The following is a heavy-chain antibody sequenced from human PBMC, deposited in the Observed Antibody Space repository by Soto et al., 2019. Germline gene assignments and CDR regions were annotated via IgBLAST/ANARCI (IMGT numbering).Heavy chain of an antibody. J-gene: IGHJ6*02. CDR3: ARSPIRCTVTGYYYYGMDV. Sequence: TVSGGSISSGGYYWSWIRQHPGKGLEWIGYIYYSGSTYYNPSLKSRVTISVDTSKNQFSLKLSSVTAADTAVYYCARSPIRCTVTGYYYYGMDVWGQGTTVTVSS. D-gene: IGHD4-4*01. CDR2: IYYSGST. V-gene: IGHV4-31*03. CDR1: GGSISSGGYY.